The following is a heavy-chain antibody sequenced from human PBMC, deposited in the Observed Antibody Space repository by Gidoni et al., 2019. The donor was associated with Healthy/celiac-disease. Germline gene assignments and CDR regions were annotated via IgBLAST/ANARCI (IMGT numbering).Heavy chain of an antibody. J-gene: IGHJ5*02. Sequence: EVQLVESGGGLVKPGGSLRLSCAASGFTFSIARSSWVRQAPGKGLEWVGRIKSKTDGGTTDYAAPVKGRFIISRDDSKNTLYLQMNSLKTEDTAVYYCTTDAEDRVYCSGGSCYHSEGHWFDPWGQGTLVTVSS. CDR2: IKSKTDGGTT. V-gene: IGHV3-15*01. D-gene: IGHD2-15*01. CDR1: GFTFSIAR. CDR3: TTDAEDRVYCSGGSCYHSEGHWFDP.